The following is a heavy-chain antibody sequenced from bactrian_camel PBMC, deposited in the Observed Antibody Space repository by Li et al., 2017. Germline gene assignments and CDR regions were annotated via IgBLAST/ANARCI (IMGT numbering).Heavy chain of an antibody. V-gene: IGHV3-3*01. CDR2: IYFLGGAT. CDR3: AADSEIHIVVVVTARAVVDFGY. D-gene: IGHD2*01. CDR1: GYTSTPNC. Sequence: HVQLVESGGRSVQAGESLKLSCLAAGYTSTPNCMGRFRQAPGKEREEVAKIYFLGGATIYAESAKGRFTISRDNAKNTIYLQMNSLKPEDTALYYCAADSEIHIVVVVTARAVVDFGYWGQGTQVTVS. J-gene: IGHJ6*01.